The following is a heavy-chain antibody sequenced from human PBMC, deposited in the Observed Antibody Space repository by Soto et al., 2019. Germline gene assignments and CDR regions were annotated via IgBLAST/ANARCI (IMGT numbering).Heavy chain of an antibody. J-gene: IGHJ4*02. D-gene: IGHD6-13*01. V-gene: IGHV3-30-3*01. CDR1: GFTFSSYA. Sequence: QVQLVESGGGVVQPGRSLRLSCAASGFTFSSYAMHWVRQAPGKGLEWVAVISYDGSNKYYADSVKGRFTISRDNSKYTLYLQMNSLGAEDTAVYYCAREVAAAGTRFDYWGQGTLVNVSS. CDR2: ISYDGSNK. CDR3: AREVAAAGTRFDY.